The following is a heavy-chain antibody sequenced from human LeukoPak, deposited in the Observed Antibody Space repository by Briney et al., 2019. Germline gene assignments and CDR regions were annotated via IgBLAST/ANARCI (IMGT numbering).Heavy chain of an antibody. CDR1: GYTFTSYG. CDR3: ASSHWIFGVVIRLDAFDI. D-gene: IGHD3-3*01. CDR2: IIPIFGTA. Sequence: ASVKVSCKASGYTFTSYGISWVRQAPGQGLEWMGGIIPIFGTANYAQKFQGRVTITTDESTSTAYMELSSLRSEDTAVYYCASSHWIFGVVIRLDAFDIWGQGTMVTVPS. V-gene: IGHV1-69*05. J-gene: IGHJ3*02.